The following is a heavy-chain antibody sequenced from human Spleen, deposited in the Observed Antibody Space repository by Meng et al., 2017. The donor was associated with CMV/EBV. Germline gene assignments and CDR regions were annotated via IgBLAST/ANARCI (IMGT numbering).Heavy chain of an antibody. J-gene: IGHJ4*02. V-gene: IGHV4-34*02. CDR2: INHSGST. D-gene: IGHD2-15*01. CDR3: AREDCSGGSCSYFDY. Sequence: QVQLQQWGAERVKPAETLSLTCSVYGESFSGYYWSWIRQPPGKGLQWIGEINHSGSTNYNPSLKSRVTISVDTSKNQFSLKLSSVTAADTAVYYCAREDCSGGSCSYFDYWGRGTLVTVSS. CDR1: GESFSGYY.